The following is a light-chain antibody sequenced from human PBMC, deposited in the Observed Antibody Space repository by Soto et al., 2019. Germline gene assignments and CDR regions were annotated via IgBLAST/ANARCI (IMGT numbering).Light chain of an antibody. J-gene: IGKJ1*01. CDR1: QSVSSSY. CDR3: HQYGSSPWT. CDR2: GTS. Sequence: EIVLTQSPGTLSLSPGERATLSCRASQSVSSSYLNWYQQKPGQAPRLLIYGTSTRATGIPDRFSGRGSGTDFTLTISRLEPEDFAVYYCHQYGSSPWTFGQGTKVEIK. V-gene: IGKV3-20*01.